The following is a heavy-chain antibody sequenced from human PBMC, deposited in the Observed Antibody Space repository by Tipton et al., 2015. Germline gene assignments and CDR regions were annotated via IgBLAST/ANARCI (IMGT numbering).Heavy chain of an antibody. CDR2: IFYSGDT. Sequence: LRLSCTVSGGSISNNYWGWIRQPPGKGLEYIGYIFYSGDTNYNPSLKSRVSMSVDTSKNQISLTLTSVTAADTAVYYCARARGRHGGLVDSWGQGILVTVSS. J-gene: IGHJ4*02. V-gene: IGHV4-59*13. CDR3: ARARGRHGGLVDS. CDR1: GGSISNNY. D-gene: IGHD4-23*01.